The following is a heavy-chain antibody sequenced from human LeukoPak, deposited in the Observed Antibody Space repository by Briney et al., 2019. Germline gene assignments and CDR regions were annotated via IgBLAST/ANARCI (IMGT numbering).Heavy chain of an antibody. CDR2: MNPNSGNT. V-gene: IGHV1-8*01. J-gene: IGHJ4*02. CDR3: AREGGVPADRHFDY. Sequence: GASVKVSCKXSGYTFTSYDINWVRQATGQGLEWMGWMNPNSGNTDYSQKFQGRVTMTRNTSISTAYMERSSLGSEDTAVYYCAREGGVPADRHFDYWGQGTLVTVSS. D-gene: IGHD2-2*01. CDR1: GYTFTSYD.